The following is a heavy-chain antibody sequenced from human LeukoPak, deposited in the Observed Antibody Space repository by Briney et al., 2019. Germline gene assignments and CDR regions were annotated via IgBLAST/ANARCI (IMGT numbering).Heavy chain of an antibody. CDR2: ISTTGGYT. J-gene: IGHJ4*02. CDR1: GFSFSTYG. CDR3: AKKPATIKFPFDI. V-gene: IGHV3-23*01. D-gene: IGHD5-24*01. Sequence: GGSLRLSCVGSGFSFSTYGMGWVRQTPGKGLEWVSAISTTGGYTEHADSVKGRFTISRDNSQNTLFLQMHSLRAEDTAVYYCAKKPATIKFPFDIWGQGTLVTVSP.